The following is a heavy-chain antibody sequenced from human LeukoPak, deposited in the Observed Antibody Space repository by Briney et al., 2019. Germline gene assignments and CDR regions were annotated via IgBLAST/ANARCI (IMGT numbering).Heavy chain of an antibody. J-gene: IGHJ4*02. CDR3: ARDASSGSLSYFDN. Sequence: GGSLRLSCAASGFTVSSNYMSWVRQAPGKGLEWVSVIYSGGSAYYADSVKGRFTISRDNSKNTLYLQMNSLRAEDTAVYYCARDASSGSLSYFDNWGQGTLVTVSS. CDR2: IYSGGSA. CDR1: GFTVSSNY. D-gene: IGHD6-19*01. V-gene: IGHV3-66*01.